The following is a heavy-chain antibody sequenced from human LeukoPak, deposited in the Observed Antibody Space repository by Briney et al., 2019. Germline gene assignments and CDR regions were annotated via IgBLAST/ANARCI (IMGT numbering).Heavy chain of an antibody. Sequence: PSETLSLTCTVSGGSISSSSYYWGWIRQPPGKGLEWIGSIYYSGSTFYNPSLKSRVTISVDTSKNQFSLKLSSVTAADTAVYYCASSTYYYGPGDYWGQGTLVTVSS. CDR3: ASSTYYYGPGDY. V-gene: IGHV4-39*07. CDR1: GGSISSSSYY. D-gene: IGHD3-10*01. J-gene: IGHJ4*02. CDR2: IYYSGST.